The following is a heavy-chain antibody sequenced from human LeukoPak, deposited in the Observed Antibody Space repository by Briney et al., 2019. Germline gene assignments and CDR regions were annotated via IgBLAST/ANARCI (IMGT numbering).Heavy chain of an antibody. CDR3: ARVYSGYDTDAFDI. D-gene: IGHD5-12*01. V-gene: IGHV3-23*01. Sequence: PGGSLRLSCAVSGITLYNYGMTWVRQAPGKGLEWVAGISDSGGSTKYADSVKGRFTISRDNAKNSLYLQMNSLRAEDTAVYYCARVYSGYDTDAFDIWGQGTMVTVSS. CDR1: GITLYNYG. J-gene: IGHJ3*02. CDR2: ISDSGGST.